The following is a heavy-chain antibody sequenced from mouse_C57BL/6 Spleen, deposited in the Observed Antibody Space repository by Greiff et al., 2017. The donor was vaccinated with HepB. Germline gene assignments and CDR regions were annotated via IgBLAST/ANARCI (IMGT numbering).Heavy chain of an antibody. D-gene: IGHD2-2*01. J-gene: IGHJ2*01. CDR1: GYTFTSYW. V-gene: IGHV1-52*01. CDR2: IDPSDSET. CDR3: ARGGMVTTGYYFDY. Sequence: QVQLQQPGAELVRPGSSVKLSCKASGYTFTSYWMHWVKQRPIQGLEWIGNIDPSDSETHYNQKFKDKATLTVDKSSSTAYMQLSSLTSEDSAVYFCARGGMVTTGYYFDYWGHGTTLTVSS.